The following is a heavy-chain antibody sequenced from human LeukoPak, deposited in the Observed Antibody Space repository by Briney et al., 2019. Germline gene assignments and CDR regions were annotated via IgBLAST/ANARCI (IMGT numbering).Heavy chain of an antibody. CDR2: IKSKTDGGTT. CDR3: ARGKMTNSGWLNWFDP. V-gene: IGHV3-15*01. D-gene: IGHD6-19*01. J-gene: IGHJ5*02. CDR1: GFTFSNAW. Sequence: GGSLRLSCAASGFTFSNAWMSWVRQAPGKGLEWVGSIKSKTDGGTTDYAAHVKGRFTISRDDSKNTLYLQMNSLRAEDTAVYYCARGKMTNSGWLNWFDPWGRGPLVTVSS.